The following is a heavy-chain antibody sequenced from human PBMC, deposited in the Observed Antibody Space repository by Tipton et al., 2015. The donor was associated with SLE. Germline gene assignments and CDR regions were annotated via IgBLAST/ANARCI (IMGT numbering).Heavy chain of an antibody. Sequence: TLSLTCNVSGDSIGTHYWSWVRQPPGRGLEWIGEIYHSGSTNYNPSLKSRVTISVDKSKNQFSLKLTSVTAADTAVYYCARGPGYNFGRVDYWGQGTLVTVSS. J-gene: IGHJ4*02. CDR1: GDSIGTHY. CDR3: ARGPGYNFGRVDY. CDR2: IYHSGST. V-gene: IGHV4-4*02. D-gene: IGHD3-22*01.